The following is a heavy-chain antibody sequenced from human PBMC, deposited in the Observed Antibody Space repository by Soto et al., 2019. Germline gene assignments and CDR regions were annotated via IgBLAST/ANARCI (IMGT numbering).Heavy chain of an antibody. CDR1: GYTFTSYD. CDR2: MNPNSGNT. V-gene: IGHV1-8*01. J-gene: IGHJ5*02. D-gene: IGHD6-13*01. CDR3: ARGPDEIAAAGTPWFDP. Sequence: GASVKVSCKASGYTFTSYDINWVRQATGQGLEWMGWMNPNSGNTGYAQKFQGRVTMTRNTSISTAYMELSSLRSEDTAVHYCARGPDEIAAAGTPWFDPWGQGTLVTVSS.